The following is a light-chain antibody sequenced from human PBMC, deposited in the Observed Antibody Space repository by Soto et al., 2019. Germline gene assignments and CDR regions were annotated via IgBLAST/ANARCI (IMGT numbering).Light chain of an antibody. J-gene: IGLJ2*01. CDR3: QSYHSGNVV. V-gene: IGLV6-57*04. CDR2: EDN. Sequence: NFMLTQPHSVSESPGKTVTISCTRSSGSIASNYVQWYQQRPGSAPTPVIYEDNERPSGVPDRFSGSIDSSSNSASLTISGLKTDDEADYYCQSYHSGNVVFGGGTKVTDL. CDR1: SGSIASNY.